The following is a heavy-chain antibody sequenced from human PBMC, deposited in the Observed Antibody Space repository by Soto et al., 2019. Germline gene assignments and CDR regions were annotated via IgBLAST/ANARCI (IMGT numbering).Heavy chain of an antibody. J-gene: IGHJ4*02. V-gene: IGHV4-30-4*01. CDR2: IYYSGST. D-gene: IGHD2-2*01. CDR3: ARIDQAPLAAYPSYYFDY. CDR1: GGSISSGDYY. Sequence: TSETLSLTCTVSGGSISSGDYYWSWIRQPPGKGLEWIGYIYYSGSTYYNPSLKSRVTISVDTSKSQFSLKPSSVTAADTAVYYCARIDQAPLAAYPSYYFDYWGQGTLVTVSS.